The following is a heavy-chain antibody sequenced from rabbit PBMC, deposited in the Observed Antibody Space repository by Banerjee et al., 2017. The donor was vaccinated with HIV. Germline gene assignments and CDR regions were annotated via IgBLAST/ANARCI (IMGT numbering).Heavy chain of an antibody. D-gene: IGHD2-1*01. Sequence: QEQLVESGGGLVKPEGSLTLTCKASGFSFSDRDVMCWVRQAPGKGLEWIACINAATGKPVYATWAKGRFTISKTSSTTVTLQMTSLTVADTATYFCARATVSDVDLGLWGPGTLVTVS. CDR2: INAATGKP. CDR3: ARATVSDVDLGL. CDR1: GFSFSDRDV. J-gene: IGHJ4*01. V-gene: IGHV1S45*01.